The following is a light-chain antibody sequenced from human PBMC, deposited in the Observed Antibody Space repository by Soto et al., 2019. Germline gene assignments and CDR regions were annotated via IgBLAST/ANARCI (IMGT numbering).Light chain of an antibody. CDR3: QTRGSGIVV. J-gene: IGLJ2*01. CDR1: SGHSNYA. CDR2: LNSDGSH. Sequence: QSVLTQSPSASASLGASVKLTCTLSSGHSNYAIAWHQQQSEKGPRYLMKLNSDGSHSKGDGIPDRFSGFSSGAERYLTISSLQSEDEADYYCQTRGSGIVVFGGGTKLTVL. V-gene: IGLV4-69*01.